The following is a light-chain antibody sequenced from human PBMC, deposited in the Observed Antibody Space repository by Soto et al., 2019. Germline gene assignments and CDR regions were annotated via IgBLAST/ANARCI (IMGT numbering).Light chain of an antibody. J-gene: IGLJ1*01. CDR2: EAT. CDR3: ISYKTDDTFV. V-gene: IGLV2-14*01. Sequence: QSVLTQPASVSGSPGQSITISCAGTRRDSGASNSVSWYQHLPGRSPTLIIYEATNRPSGVSERFSGSKAGDTASLTISGLQADDESEYFCISYKTDDTFVFGGGTKLTVL. CDR1: RRDSGASNS.